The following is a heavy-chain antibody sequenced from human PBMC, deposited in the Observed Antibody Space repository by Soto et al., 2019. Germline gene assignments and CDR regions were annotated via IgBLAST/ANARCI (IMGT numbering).Heavy chain of an antibody. V-gene: IGHV3-64D*06. CDR2: ITSNGGST. J-gene: IGHJ4*02. CDR1: GFTFSSYV. CDR3: LVASAAY. Sequence: GSLRLSCSASGFTFSSYVMNWVRQAPGKGLEYVSGITSNGGSTFYADSVKGRFIISRDNSQNTVYLQMSSLTTADTAVYYCLVASAAYWGQGTQVTVSS. D-gene: IGHD6-13*01.